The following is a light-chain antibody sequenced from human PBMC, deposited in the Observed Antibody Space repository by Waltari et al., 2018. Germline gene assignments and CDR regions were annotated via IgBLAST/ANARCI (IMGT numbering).Light chain of an antibody. V-gene: IGLV3-21*04. CDR1: NIGSKS. CDR2: YDS. J-gene: IGLJ3*02. CDR3: QVWDSSSDHGV. Sequence: SYVLTQPPSVSVAPGKSASIPCGGTNIGSKSVHWYQQKPGQAPVLVIYYDSDRPSGIPERFSGSNSGNTATLTIRRVEAGDEADYYCQVWDSSSDHGVFGGGTKLTVL.